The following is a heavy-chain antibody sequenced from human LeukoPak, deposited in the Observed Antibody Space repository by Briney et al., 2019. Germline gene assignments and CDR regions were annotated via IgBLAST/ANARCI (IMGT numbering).Heavy chain of an antibody. CDR1: GFTFSSYA. CDR2: ISYDGSNK. Sequence: GGSLRLSCAASGFTFSSYAMHWVRQAPGKGLEWVAVISYDGSNKDYADSVKGRFTISRDNSKNTLYLQMNSLRAEDTAVYYCARAWPRVDTLEWLLWPFDYWRQVTLVTVSS. D-gene: IGHD3-3*01. CDR3: ARAWPRVDTLEWLLWPFDY. V-gene: IGHV3-30*04. J-gene: IGHJ4*02.